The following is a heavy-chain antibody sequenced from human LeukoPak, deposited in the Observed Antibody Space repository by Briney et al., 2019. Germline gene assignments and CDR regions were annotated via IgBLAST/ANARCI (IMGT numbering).Heavy chain of an antibody. CDR2: IYLGDSDT. V-gene: IGHV5-51*01. CDR1: GDSFTTYW. CDR3: VRHRNWNYDY. Sequence: GESLKISCKGSGDSFTTYWLGWVRQMPGKGLEWMGIIYLGDSDTRYSPSFQGQVTISADKSINTVYLQWSSLKASDTAMYYCVRHRNWNYDYWGQGTLVTVSS. D-gene: IGHD1-1*01. J-gene: IGHJ4*02.